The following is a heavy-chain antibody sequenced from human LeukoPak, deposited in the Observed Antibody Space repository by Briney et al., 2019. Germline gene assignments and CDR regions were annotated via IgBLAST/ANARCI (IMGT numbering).Heavy chain of an antibody. J-gene: IGHJ4*02. CDR2: MNPGSGNT. D-gene: IGHD3-10*01. Sequence: ASVTVSFKASGYTFTSYDINWVRQAPGQGREWMGWMNPGSGNTGYAQRFQGRGTMTRDTSINTAYLELSSLTSEDTAVYYCAAHTYYYSSGSFAYWGQGTLVTVSS. V-gene: IGHV1-8*01. CDR1: GYTFTSYD. CDR3: AAHTYYYSSGSFAY.